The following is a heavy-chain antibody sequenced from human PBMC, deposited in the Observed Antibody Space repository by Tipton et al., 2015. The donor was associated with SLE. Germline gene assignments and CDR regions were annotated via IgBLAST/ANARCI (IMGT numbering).Heavy chain of an antibody. CDR1: GGSISSYY. D-gene: IGHD3-16*01. CDR3: ARDGVGLLGGGYYGMDV. CDR2: IYYSGST. J-gene: IGHJ6*02. Sequence: TLSLTCTVSGGSISSYYWSWIRQPPGKGLEWIGYIYYSGSTNYNPSLKSRVTISVDTSKNQFSLKVSSVTAADTAVYYCARDGVGLLGGGYYGMDVWGQGTTVTVSS. V-gene: IGHV4-59*01.